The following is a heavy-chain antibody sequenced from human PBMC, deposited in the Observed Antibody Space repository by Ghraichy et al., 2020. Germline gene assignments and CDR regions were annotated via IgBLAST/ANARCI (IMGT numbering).Heavy chain of an antibody. CDR1: GGSISSSSYY. J-gene: IGHJ6*03. CDR3: ARHDGLEYCSSTSCYFYSYYVDV. V-gene: IGHV4-39*01. Sequence: SETLSLTCTVSGGSISSSSYYWGWIRQPPGKGLEWIGSIYYSGSTYYNPSLKSRVTISVDTSKNQFSLKLSSVTAADTAVYYCARHDGLEYCSSTSCYFYSYYVDVWGKGTTVTVSS. D-gene: IGHD2-2*01. CDR2: IYYSGST.